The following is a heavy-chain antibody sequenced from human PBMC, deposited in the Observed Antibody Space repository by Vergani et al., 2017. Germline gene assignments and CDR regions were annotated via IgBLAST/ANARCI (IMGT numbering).Heavy chain of an antibody. V-gene: IGHV3-33*01. CDR3: ARVAKGGFDY. J-gene: IGHJ4*02. Sequence: QVQLVESGGGVVQPGRSLRLSCAASGFTFSSYGMHWVRQAQGKGLEWVAVIWYDGSNKYYADSVKGRFTISRDNSKNTLYLQMNSLRAEDTAVYYCARVAKGGFDYWGQGTLVTVSS. CDR2: IWYDGSNK. D-gene: IGHD1-26*01. CDR1: GFTFSSYG.